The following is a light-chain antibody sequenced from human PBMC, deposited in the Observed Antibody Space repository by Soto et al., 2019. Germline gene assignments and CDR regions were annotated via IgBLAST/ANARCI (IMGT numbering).Light chain of an antibody. Sequence: QSALTQPASVSGSPGQSIAISCTGTSSVVGGYNYVSWYQHHPGEAPKLMIYDVTNRPSGVSNRFSGSKSGNTASLTISGLQTEDEADYYCSSYTSSSTRVFGTGTKVTVL. CDR3: SSYTSSSTRV. V-gene: IGLV2-14*03. CDR2: DVT. CDR1: SSVVGGYNY. J-gene: IGLJ1*01.